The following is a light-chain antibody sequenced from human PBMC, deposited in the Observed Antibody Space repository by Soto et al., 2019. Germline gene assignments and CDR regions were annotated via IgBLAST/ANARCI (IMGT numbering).Light chain of an antibody. V-gene: IGLV2-8*01. J-gene: IGLJ3*02. Sequence: QSVLTQSPSASASPGQSVTISCTGSSGDIGAYNYVSWYQQHPGKAPKLIIYEVNKRPSGVPDRFSGSKSGITASLTVSGLQADDEADYYCGAHAGSNTWVFGGGT. CDR3: GAHAGSNTWV. CDR1: SGDIGAYNY. CDR2: EVN.